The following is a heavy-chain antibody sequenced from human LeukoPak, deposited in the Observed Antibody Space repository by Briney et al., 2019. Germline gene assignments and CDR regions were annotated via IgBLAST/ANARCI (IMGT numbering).Heavy chain of an antibody. CDR2: ISGSGGST. Sequence: GGSPRLSCAASEFTFSSYAMSWVRQAPGKGLEWVSAISGSGGSTYYADSVKGRFTISRDNSKNTLYLQMNSLRAEDTAVYCCAKRWLANYYYYGMDVWGQGTTVTVSS. D-gene: IGHD6-19*01. V-gene: IGHV3-23*01. J-gene: IGHJ6*02. CDR1: EFTFSSYA. CDR3: AKRWLANYYYYGMDV.